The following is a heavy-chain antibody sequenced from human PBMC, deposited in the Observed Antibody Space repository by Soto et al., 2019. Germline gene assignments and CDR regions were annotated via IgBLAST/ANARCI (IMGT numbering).Heavy chain of an antibody. CDR2: ISSNGGST. CDR3: ARYGSGSYYTL. Sequence: EVPLVESGGGLVQPGGSLRLSCAASGFTFSSYAMHWVRQAPGKGLEYVSAISSNGGSTYYANSVKGRFTISRDNSKNTLYLQMGSLRAEDMAVYYCARYGSGSYYTLWGQGTLVTVSS. D-gene: IGHD3-10*01. CDR1: GFTFSSYA. J-gene: IGHJ4*02. V-gene: IGHV3-64*01.